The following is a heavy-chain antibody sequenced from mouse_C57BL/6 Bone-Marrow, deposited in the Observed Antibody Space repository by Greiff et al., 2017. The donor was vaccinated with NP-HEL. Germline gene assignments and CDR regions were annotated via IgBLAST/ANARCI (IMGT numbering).Heavy chain of an antibody. CDR1: GFTFSSYA. J-gene: IGHJ1*03. V-gene: IGHV5-4*03. CDR3: ARVGVTTVVPYWYFDV. Sequence: EVMLVESGGGLVKPGGSLKLSCAASGFTFSSYAMSWVRQTPEKRLEWVATISDGGSYTYYPDNVKGRFTISRDNAKNNLYLQMRHLKSEDTAMYYCARVGVTTVVPYWYFDVWGTGTTVTVSS. D-gene: IGHD1-1*01. CDR2: ISDGGSYT.